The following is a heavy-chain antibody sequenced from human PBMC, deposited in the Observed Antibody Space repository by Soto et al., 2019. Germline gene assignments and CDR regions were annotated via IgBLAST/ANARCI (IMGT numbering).Heavy chain of an antibody. CDR1: GGTFSSYA. CDR2: IIPIFGTA. V-gene: IGHV1-69*06. D-gene: IGHD3-10*01. CDR3: ARDSGTYYYGSGSYHWPFDY. Sequence: SVKVSCKASGGTFSSYAISWVRQAPGQGLEWMGGIIPIFGTANYAQKFQGRVTITADKATSTAYMELSSLRSEDTAVYYCARDSGTYYYGSGSYHWPFDYWGQGTLVTVSS. J-gene: IGHJ4*02.